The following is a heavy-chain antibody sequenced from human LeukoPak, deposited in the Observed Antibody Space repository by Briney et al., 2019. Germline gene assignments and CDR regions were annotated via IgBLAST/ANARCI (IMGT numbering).Heavy chain of an antibody. Sequence: PSQTQSLTCTVSGRSISSGGYYWRWIRQHPGKGLEWIGYIYYSGSTYYNPSLKSRVTISVDTYKNEFSLELSSATSAATAVYYCARAGGYRATDYWGQGTLVTVSS. CDR2: IYYSGST. D-gene: IGHD6-25*01. CDR3: ARAGGYRATDY. J-gene: IGHJ4*02. CDR1: GRSISSGGYY. V-gene: IGHV4-31*03.